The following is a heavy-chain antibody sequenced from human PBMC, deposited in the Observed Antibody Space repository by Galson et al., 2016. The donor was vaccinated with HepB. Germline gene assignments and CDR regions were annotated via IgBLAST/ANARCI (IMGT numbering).Heavy chain of an antibody. J-gene: IGHJ1*01. Sequence: SETLSLTCTVSGGSISSTIYDWGWIRQPPGKGLERIGSIYYSGSTFYNLSLKSRVTISVDTSKNQFSLKLSSVTAADTAVYYCFQYGSGSYYNAPAVQHWGQGTLVTVSS. CDR2: IYYSGST. CDR3: FQYGSGSYYNAPAVQH. CDR1: GGSISSTIYD. D-gene: IGHD3-10*01. V-gene: IGHV4-39*01.